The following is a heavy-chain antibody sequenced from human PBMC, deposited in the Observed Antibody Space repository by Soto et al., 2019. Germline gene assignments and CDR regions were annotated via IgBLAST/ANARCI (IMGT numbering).Heavy chain of an antibody. V-gene: IGHV1-18*01. Sequence: GASVKVSCKASGYTFTSYGISWVRQAPGQGLEWMGWISAYNGNTNYAQKLQGRVTMTTDTSTSTAYMELRSLRSDDTAVYYCARVDYDFWSGYWCMDVWGQGTTVTVS. D-gene: IGHD3-3*01. J-gene: IGHJ6*02. CDR1: GYTFTSYG. CDR2: ISAYNGNT. CDR3: ARVDYDFWSGYWCMDV.